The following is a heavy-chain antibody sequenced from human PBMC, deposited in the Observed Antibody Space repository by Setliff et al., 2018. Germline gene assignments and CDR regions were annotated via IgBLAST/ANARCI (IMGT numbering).Heavy chain of an antibody. V-gene: IGHV3-15*07. CDR1: GFTFSYAW. CDR3: AWTNYNWFFS. CDR2: IKSKPNGGTI. J-gene: IGHJ5*01. Sequence: GGSLRLSCAASGFTFSYAWMHWVRQAPGKGLEWVGRIKSKPNGGTIDYAAPVKGRFTISRDDSKNTLYLQMNSLKTEDIAVYYCAWTNYNWFFSWGQGTLVTVSS. D-gene: IGHD2-8*01.